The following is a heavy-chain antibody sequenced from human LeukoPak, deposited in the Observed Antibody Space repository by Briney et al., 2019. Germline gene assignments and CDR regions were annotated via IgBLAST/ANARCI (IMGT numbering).Heavy chain of an antibody. CDR2: IYYSGST. J-gene: IGHJ5*02. CDR3: ARDRGATYGDYERKVVWFDP. Sequence: SETLSLTCTVSGYSISSGYYWGWIRQPPGEGLEWIGSIYYSGSTYYNPSLKSRVTISVDTSKNQFSLKLSSVTAADTAVYYCARDRGATYGDYERKVVWFDPWGQGTLVTVSS. V-gene: IGHV4-38-2*02. CDR1: GYSISSGYY. D-gene: IGHD4-17*01.